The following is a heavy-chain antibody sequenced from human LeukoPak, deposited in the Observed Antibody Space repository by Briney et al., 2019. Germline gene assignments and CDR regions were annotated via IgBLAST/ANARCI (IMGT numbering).Heavy chain of an antibody. Sequence: PGGSLRLSCAASGFTFSRYWMSWVRQPPGKGLEWIGEINHSGSTNYNPSLKSRVTISVDTSKNQFSLKLSSVTAADTAVYYCARYARCSSTSCFPARTVWFDPWGQGTLVTVSS. CDR1: GFTFSRYW. D-gene: IGHD2-2*01. CDR3: ARYARCSSTSCFPARTVWFDP. J-gene: IGHJ5*02. V-gene: IGHV4-34*01. CDR2: INHSGST.